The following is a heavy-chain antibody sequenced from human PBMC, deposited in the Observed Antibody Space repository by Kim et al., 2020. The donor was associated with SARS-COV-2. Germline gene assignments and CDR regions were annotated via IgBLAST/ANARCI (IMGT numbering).Heavy chain of an antibody. Sequence: ASVKGRFTISRDNAKNSLYLQMNSLRAEDTAVYYCARGAWFGELLSFDYWGQGTLVTVSS. V-gene: IGHV3-21*01. J-gene: IGHJ4*02. CDR3: ARGAWFGELLSFDY. D-gene: IGHD3-10*01.